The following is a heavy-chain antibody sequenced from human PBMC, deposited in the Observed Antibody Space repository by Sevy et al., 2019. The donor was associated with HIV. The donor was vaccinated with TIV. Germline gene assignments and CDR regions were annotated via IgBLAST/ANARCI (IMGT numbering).Heavy chain of an antibody. CDR3: ARDVTGNYYVDY. Sequence: ASVKVSCKTSGYTFTDYGIGWVRQAPGQGLEWVSWINPSDGNRNYAQTLQGRVTMTTETSTSTAYMELWSLRSDDTAIYYCARDVTGNYYVDYWGQGTLVTVSS. V-gene: IGHV1-18*01. CDR2: INPSDGNR. J-gene: IGHJ4*02. CDR1: GYTFTDYG. D-gene: IGHD1-26*01.